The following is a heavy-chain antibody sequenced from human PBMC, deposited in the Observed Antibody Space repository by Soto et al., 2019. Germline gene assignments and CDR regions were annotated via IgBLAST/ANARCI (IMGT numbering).Heavy chain of an antibody. V-gene: IGHV4-34*01. D-gene: IGHD4-17*01. CDR2: IRHSGST. J-gene: IGHJ6*02. CDR3: ARGGGEYDYAVDV. CDR1: GGSFY. Sequence: QVQLQQWGAGLLKPSETLSLNCAVYGGSFYWTWIRQPPGKGLEWIGEIRHSGSTNYNPSLKRRVGISIDRSKSQVSLTVYSVTAADTAVYYCARGGGEYDYAVDVGGQGTTVTVSS.